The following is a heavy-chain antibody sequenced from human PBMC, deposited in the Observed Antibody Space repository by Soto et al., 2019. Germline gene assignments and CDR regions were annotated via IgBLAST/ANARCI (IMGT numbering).Heavy chain of an antibody. CDR2: IFYSGSV. CDR1: GGSFSGYY. D-gene: IGHD3-10*01. CDR3: ARGYYGSGRPYYYYMDV. Sequence: SETLSLTCAVYGGSFSGYYWSWIRQPPGKGLEWIGIIFYSGSVYYNPSLTGRATLSVDTSKNQFSLSLSAVTAADTAVYYCARGYYGSGRPYYYYMDVWGKGTTVTVSS. V-gene: IGHV4-34*01. J-gene: IGHJ6*03.